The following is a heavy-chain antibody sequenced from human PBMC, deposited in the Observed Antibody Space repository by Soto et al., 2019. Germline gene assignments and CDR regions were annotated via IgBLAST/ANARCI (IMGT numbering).Heavy chain of an antibody. CDR2: IYHSGST. J-gene: IGHJ4*02. CDR3: ARASGNYFDY. V-gene: IGHV4-59*01. Sequence: QVQLQESGPGLVKPSETLSLTCTVSGDTITDYYWSWIRQSPGKGLEWIGYIYHSGSTYYNPSLKSRVTISIDTSKTQFSLKLSSVSAADTAVYYCARASGNYFDYWGQGTLVTVSS. D-gene: IGHD3-10*01. CDR1: GDTITDYY.